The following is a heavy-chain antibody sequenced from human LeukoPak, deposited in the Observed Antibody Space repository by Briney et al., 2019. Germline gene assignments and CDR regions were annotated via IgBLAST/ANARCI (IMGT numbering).Heavy chain of an antibody. V-gene: IGHV4-30-2*01. D-gene: IGHD6-13*01. Sequence: SETLSLTCTVSGGSISSGGYYWSWLRQPPGKGLEWIGYIYHSGSTYYNPSLKSRVTISVDRSKNQFSLKLSSVTAADTAVYYGARTPQALAAAGFDYWGQGTLVTVSS. CDR1: GGSISSGGYY. CDR3: ARTPQALAAAGFDY. J-gene: IGHJ4*02. CDR2: IYHSGST.